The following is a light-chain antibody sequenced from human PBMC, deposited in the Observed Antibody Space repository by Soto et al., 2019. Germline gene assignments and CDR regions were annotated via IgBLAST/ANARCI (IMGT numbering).Light chain of an antibody. J-gene: IGLJ1*01. CDR1: SGDVGAHNL. CDR3: CSLTTRDSHV. V-gene: IGLV2-14*01. CDR2: AVS. Sequence: QSVLTQPASVSGSPGQSITISCSGTSGDVGAHNLVSWYQQHPGRAPKLMIYAVSNRPSGVSNRFSGSKSGNTASLTISGLQAEDEADYYCCSLTTRDSHVFGTGTKVTGL.